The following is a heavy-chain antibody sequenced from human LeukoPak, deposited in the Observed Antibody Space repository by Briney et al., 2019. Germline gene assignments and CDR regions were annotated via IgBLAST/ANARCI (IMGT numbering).Heavy chain of an antibody. CDR2: IKQDGSET. Sequence: GGSLRLSCAATGFTFSNYWMSWVRQTPEKGLEWVANIKQDGSETVYVDSVKGRFTIARDNAQSSLYLQMNSLRAEDTAVYYCARDPYSSSWSYGMDVWGQGTAVSVSS. V-gene: IGHV3-7*05. CDR3: ARDPYSSSWSYGMDV. D-gene: IGHD6-13*01. CDR1: GFTFSNYW. J-gene: IGHJ6*02.